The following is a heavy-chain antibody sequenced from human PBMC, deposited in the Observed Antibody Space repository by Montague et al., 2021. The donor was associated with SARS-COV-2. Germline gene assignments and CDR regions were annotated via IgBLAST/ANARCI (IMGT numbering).Heavy chain of an antibody. CDR1: GGSFDSDNFF. Sequence: ETLSLTCSVSGGSFDSDNFFWGWIRQPPGKRLEWIGVISNGGRTFDNPSLKSRVTISVHTSRDQLSLNVKSVTAADTAVYYCARHRRYDVVTYYPDFWGQGILVTVSS. CDR2: ISNGGRT. D-gene: IGHD3-9*01. J-gene: IGHJ4*02. V-gene: IGHV4-39*01. CDR3: ARHRRYDVVTYYPDF.